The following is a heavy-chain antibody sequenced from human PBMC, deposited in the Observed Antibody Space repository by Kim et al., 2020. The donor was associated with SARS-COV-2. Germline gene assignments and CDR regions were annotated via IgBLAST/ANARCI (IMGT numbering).Heavy chain of an antibody. V-gene: IGHV3-48*04. D-gene: IGHD3-10*01. CDR2: ISSSSTI. J-gene: IGHJ4*02. Sequence: GGSLRLSCAASGFTFSSYSMNWVRQAPGKGLEWVSYISSSSTIYYADSVQGRFTISRDNAKNLLNLQMDFLRAEDTAVYYCARVEMVRGVIPFWDYWGQG. CDR3: ARVEMVRGVIPFWDY. CDR1: GFTFSSYS.